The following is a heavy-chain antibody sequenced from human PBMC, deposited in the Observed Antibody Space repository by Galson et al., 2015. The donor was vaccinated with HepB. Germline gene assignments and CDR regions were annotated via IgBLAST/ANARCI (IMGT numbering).Heavy chain of an antibody. D-gene: IGHD3-10*01. CDR3: ARGRHYYGSGSHALQH. CDR1: GYTFTSYG. V-gene: IGHV1-18*01. Sequence: SVKVSCKASGYTFTSYGISWVRQAPGQGLEWMGWISAYNGNTNYAQKLQGRVTMTTDTSTSTAYMELRSLRSDDTAVYYCARGRHYYGSGSHALQHWCQGTLVTVSS. CDR2: ISAYNGNT. J-gene: IGHJ1*01.